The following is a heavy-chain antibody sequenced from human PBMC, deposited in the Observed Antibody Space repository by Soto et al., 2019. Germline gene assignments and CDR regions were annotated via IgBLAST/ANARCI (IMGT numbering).Heavy chain of an antibody. CDR1: GGTFSSYT. J-gene: IGHJ4*02. Sequence: QVQLVQSGAEVKKPGSSVKVSCKASGGTFSSYTISWVRQAPGQGLEWMGRIIPILGIANYAQKFQGRVTTTXDXLTSTAYMELSSLRSEDTAVYYCARGHMVRGVMSDYWGQGTLVTVSS. CDR3: ARGHMVRGVMSDY. V-gene: IGHV1-69*02. D-gene: IGHD3-10*01. CDR2: IIPILGIA.